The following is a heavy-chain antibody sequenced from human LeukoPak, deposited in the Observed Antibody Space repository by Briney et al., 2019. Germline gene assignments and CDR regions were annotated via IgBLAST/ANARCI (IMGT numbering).Heavy chain of an antibody. Sequence: GGSLRLSCAASGFTFSSYAMSWVRQAPGKGLEWVSAISGSGGSTYYADSVKGRFTISRDNSKNTLYLQMNSLRAEDTAVYYCVPGVIITSNADYWGQGTLVTVSS. V-gene: IGHV3-23*01. D-gene: IGHD3-10*01. CDR3: VPGVIITSNADY. J-gene: IGHJ4*02. CDR2: ISGSGGST. CDR1: GFTFSSYA.